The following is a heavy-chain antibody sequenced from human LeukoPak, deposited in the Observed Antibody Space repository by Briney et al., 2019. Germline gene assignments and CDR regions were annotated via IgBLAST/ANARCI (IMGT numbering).Heavy chain of an antibody. V-gene: IGHV4-4*02. CDR3: ARDDYGSGSFYSNNDY. J-gene: IGHJ4*02. Sequence: SGTLSLTCAVSGGSISSSNWWSWVRQPPGKGLEWIGEIYHSGSTNYNPSLKSRVTISVDKSKNQFSLKLSSVTAADTAVYYCARDDYGSGSFYSNNDYLGQGILVTVSS. CDR2: IYHSGST. D-gene: IGHD3-10*01. CDR1: GGSISSSNW.